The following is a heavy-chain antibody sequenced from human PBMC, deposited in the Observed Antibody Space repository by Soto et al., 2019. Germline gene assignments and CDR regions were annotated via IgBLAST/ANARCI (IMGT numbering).Heavy chain of an antibody. CDR2: IIPIFGTA. Sequence: QVQLVQSGAEVKKPGSSVKVSCKASGGTFSSYAISWVRQAPGQGLEWMGGIIPIFGTANYAQKFQGRVTITADESTSTADMELSSLRSEDTAVYYCASKPSDYGDYGWFDPWGQGTLVTVSS. CDR3: ASKPSDYGDYGWFDP. D-gene: IGHD4-17*01. J-gene: IGHJ5*02. V-gene: IGHV1-69*01. CDR1: GGTFSSYA.